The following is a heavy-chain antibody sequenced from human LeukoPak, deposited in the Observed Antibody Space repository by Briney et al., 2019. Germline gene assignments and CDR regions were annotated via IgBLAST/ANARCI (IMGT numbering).Heavy chain of an antibody. CDR1: GFTFSSYG. D-gene: IGHD6-6*01. Sequence: PGGSLRLSCAASGFTFSSYGRHWVRQAPGKGLEWVAVISYDGSNKYYADSVKGRFTISRDNSKNTLYLQMNSLRAEDTAVYYCAKAPTLSAARDWFDPWGQGTLVTVSS. J-gene: IGHJ5*02. CDR3: AKAPTLSAARDWFDP. V-gene: IGHV3-30*18. CDR2: ISYDGSNK.